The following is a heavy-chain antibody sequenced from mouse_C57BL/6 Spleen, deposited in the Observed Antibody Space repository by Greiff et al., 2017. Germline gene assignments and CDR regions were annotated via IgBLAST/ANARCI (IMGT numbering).Heavy chain of an antibody. CDR1: GYTFTSYW. D-gene: IGHD4-1*01. CDR2: IDPSDSET. V-gene: IGHV1-52*01. CDR3: ARGEGLDWRYFDY. Sequence: VQLQQPGAELVRPGSSVKLSCKASGYTFTSYWMHWVKQRPIQGLEWIGNIDPSDSETHYNQKFKDKATLTVDKSSSTAYMQLSSLTSEDSAVYYCARGEGLDWRYFDYWGQGTTLTVSS. J-gene: IGHJ2*01.